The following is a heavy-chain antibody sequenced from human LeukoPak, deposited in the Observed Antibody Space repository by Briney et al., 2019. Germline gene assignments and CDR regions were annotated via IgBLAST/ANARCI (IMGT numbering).Heavy chain of an antibody. D-gene: IGHD3-3*01. CDR1: GGSFSGYY. J-gene: IGHJ3*02. CDR2: INHSGST. CDR3: ARGLKITIFGVVIIRSDAFDI. Sequence: PSETLSLTCAVYGGSFSGYYWSWIRQPPGKVLEWIGEINHSGSTNYNPSLKSRVTISVDTPKNQFSLKLISVTAADTAVYYCARGLKITIFGVVIIRSDAFDIWGQGTMVTVSS. V-gene: IGHV4-34*01.